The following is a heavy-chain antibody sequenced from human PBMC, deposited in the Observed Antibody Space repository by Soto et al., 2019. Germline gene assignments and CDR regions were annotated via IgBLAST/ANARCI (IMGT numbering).Heavy chain of an antibody. CDR1: GYTFPNYI. Sequence: ASVKVSCKASGYTFPNYIMHWVRQAPGQRLEWMAWLNAGNGNTKYSQKFQGRVTVTRDTSASTAYMELSSLRSEDTAVYYCARVKWLLTDAFDIWGQGTMVTVSS. CDR2: LNAGNGNT. D-gene: IGHD3-22*01. J-gene: IGHJ3*02. CDR3: ARVKWLLTDAFDI. V-gene: IGHV1-3*01.